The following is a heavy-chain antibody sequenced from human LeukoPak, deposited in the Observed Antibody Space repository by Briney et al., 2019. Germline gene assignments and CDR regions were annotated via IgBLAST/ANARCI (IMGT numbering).Heavy chain of an antibody. V-gene: IGHV3-11*01. CDR1: GFTLSDYY. Sequence: GGSLRLSCAASGFTLSDYYMSWIRQAPGKGLEWVSYISSSGSTTYYADSVKGRFTISRDNAKNSLYLQMNSLRAEDTAVYYCAREGRVGSGTYFALFSYYYMDVWSKGTTVTISS. J-gene: IGHJ6*03. CDR3: AREGRVGSGTYFALFSYYYMDV. CDR2: ISSSGSTT. D-gene: IGHD3-10*01.